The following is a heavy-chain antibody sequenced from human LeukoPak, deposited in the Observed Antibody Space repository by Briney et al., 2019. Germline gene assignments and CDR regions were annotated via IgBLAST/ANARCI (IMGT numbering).Heavy chain of an antibody. V-gene: IGHV1-18*01. CDR1: GYTFTSYG. CDR3: ARWSIGIGAAAGDY. D-gene: IGHD6-13*01. CDR2: ISAYNGNT. J-gene: IGHJ4*02. Sequence: ASVKVSYKASGYTFTSYGISWVRQAPGQGLEWMGWISAYNGNTNYAQKLQGRVTMTTDTSTSTAYMELRSLRSDDTAVYYCARWSIGIGAAAGDYWGQGTLVTVSS.